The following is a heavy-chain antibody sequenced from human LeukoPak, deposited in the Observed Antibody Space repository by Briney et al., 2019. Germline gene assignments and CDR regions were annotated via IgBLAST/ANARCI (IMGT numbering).Heavy chain of an antibody. CDR1: GYCFTSYW. CDR3: ARATLIAAAGQYNWFDP. V-gene: IGHV5-10-1*01. Sequence: AESLMISCKGSGYCFTSYWISWVRQMPGRGLEWMGRIDPSDSYTNYSPSFQGHVTISADKSISTAYLQWSSLKASDTAMYYCARATLIAAAGQYNWFDPWGQGTLVTVSS. CDR2: IDPSDSYT. J-gene: IGHJ5*02. D-gene: IGHD6-13*01.